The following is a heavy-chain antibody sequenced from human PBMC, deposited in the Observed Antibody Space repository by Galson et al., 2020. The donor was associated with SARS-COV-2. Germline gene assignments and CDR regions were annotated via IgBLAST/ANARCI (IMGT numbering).Heavy chain of an antibody. V-gene: IGHV3-7*03. CDR3: ARDNDFGFDY. D-gene: IGHD3-3*01. CDR1: GFTFSRFW. Sequence: GESLKISCAASGFTFSRFWMSWVRQAPGKGVEWVANIKQDGSEKYYVDSVKGRFTISRDNVDNLLYLQMNGLRAEDTALYYCARDNDFGFDYWGQGILVTVSS. CDR2: IKQDGSEK. J-gene: IGHJ4*02.